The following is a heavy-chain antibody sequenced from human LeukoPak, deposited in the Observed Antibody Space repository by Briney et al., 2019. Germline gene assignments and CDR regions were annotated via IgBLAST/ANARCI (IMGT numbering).Heavy chain of an antibody. CDR2: IYYSGST. CDR1: GVSISSGAYY. V-gene: IGHV4-31*03. CDR3: ARATVTTLVFDS. Sequence: SQTLSLTCTVSGVSISSGAYYWSWIRQHPGKGLEWIGYIYYSGSTYYNPSLKSRVTISVDTSKNQFSLKLSSVTAADTAVYYCARATVTTLVFDSWGQGTPVTVSS. J-gene: IGHJ5*01. D-gene: IGHD4-17*01.